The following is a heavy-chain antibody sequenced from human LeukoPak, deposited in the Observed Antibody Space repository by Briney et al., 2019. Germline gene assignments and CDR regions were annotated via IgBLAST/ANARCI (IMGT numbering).Heavy chain of an antibody. CDR2: IYYSGST. CDR3: ARDMGSGYDY. J-gene: IGHJ4*02. CDR1: GGSISSYY. V-gene: IGHV4-59*01. Sequence: PSETLSLTCTVAGGSISSYYWSWIRQPPGKGLEWTGYIYYSGSTNYNPSLKSRVTISVDPSKNQFSLKLSSVTAADTAVYYCARDMGSGYDYWGQGTLVTVSS. D-gene: IGHD3-22*01.